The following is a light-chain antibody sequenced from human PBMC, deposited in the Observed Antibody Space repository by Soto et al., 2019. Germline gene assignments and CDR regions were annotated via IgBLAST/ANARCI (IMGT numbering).Light chain of an antibody. CDR2: DAS. J-gene: IGKJ1*01. V-gene: IGKV1-5*01. CDR3: QQYYSYPPIT. Sequence: DIQMTQSPFTLSASVGDRVTITCRSSQTISSWLAWYQQIPGKAPKLLIYDASSLQSGVPSRFSGRGSGTDFTLTISCLQSEDFATYYCQQYYSYPPITLGQGTKVDIK. CDR1: QTISSW.